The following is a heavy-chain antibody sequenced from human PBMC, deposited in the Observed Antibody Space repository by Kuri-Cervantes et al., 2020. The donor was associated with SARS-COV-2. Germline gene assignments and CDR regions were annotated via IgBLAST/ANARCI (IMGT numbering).Heavy chain of an antibody. D-gene: IGHD2-2*01. Sequence: GGSLRPSSAASGFTFSSYAMHWVRQAPGKGREWVAVISYDGSNKYYADFVKGRFTISRDNSKNTLYLQMNSLRAEDTALYYCARDLHCIIISCYSPWFDPWGQGTLVTVSS. CDR1: GFTFSSYA. CDR2: ISYDGSNK. CDR3: ARDLHCIIISCYSPWFDP. V-gene: IGHV3-30-3*01. J-gene: IGHJ5*02.